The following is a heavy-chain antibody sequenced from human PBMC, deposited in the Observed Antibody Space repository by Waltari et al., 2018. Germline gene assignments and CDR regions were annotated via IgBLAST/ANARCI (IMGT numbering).Heavy chain of an antibody. Sequence: EVQLVQSGAEVKKPGESLKISCKGSGYSFTSYWIGWVRQMPGKGLEWMGIIDPGDSDTGYRPSFQGQVTTSAGNSISTAYLQWSSLKSSDTAMYYCARLYSSGWYPIDYWGQGTLVTVSS. J-gene: IGHJ4*02. V-gene: IGHV5-51*01. CDR3: ARLYSSGWYPIDY. CDR2: IDPGDSDT. D-gene: IGHD6-19*01. CDR1: GYSFTSYW.